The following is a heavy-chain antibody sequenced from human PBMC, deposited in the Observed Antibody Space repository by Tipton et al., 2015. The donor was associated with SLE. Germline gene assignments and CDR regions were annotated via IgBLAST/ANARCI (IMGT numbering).Heavy chain of an antibody. V-gene: IGHV4-39*07. Sequence: LRLSCTVSGGSISSSNYYWGWIRQPPGKGLEWIGSISYRGNTYYNPSLKSRVTISVGTSKNHFSLKVTSVTAADTAVYYCACVRSMVRGVQALSYYYLDVWGKGTPGAVSS. CDR1: GGSISSSNYY. CDR3: ACVRSMVRGVQALSYYYLDV. CDR2: ISYRGNT. J-gene: IGHJ6*03. D-gene: IGHD3-10*01.